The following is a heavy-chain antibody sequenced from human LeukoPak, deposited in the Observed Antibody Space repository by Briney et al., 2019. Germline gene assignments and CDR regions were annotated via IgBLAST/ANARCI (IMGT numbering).Heavy chain of an antibody. V-gene: IGHV3-7*04. D-gene: IGHD3-10*01. CDR1: GFTFSRYW. J-gene: IGHJ4*02. CDR3: ARVYGSGSYYNIPLSYFDY. Sequence: GGSLRLSCAVSGFTFSRYWMTWVRQAPGKGLEWVANIKVDGSEKYYVDAVKGRFTISRDNAKDSLYLQMNGLRAEDTAIYYCARVYGSGSYYNIPLSYFDYWGQGTLVTVSS. CDR2: IKVDGSEK.